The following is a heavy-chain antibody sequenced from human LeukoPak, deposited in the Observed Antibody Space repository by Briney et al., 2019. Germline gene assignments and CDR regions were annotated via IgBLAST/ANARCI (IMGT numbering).Heavy chain of an antibody. CDR2: ISYDGSNK. J-gene: IGHJ6*02. D-gene: IGHD4-17*01. CDR1: GFTFSSYG. V-gene: IGHV3-30*18. Sequence: PGGSLRLSCAASGFTFSSYGVHWVRQAPGKGLEWVAVISYDGSNKYYADSVKGRFTISRDNSKNTLYLQMNSLRAEDTAVYYCAKELYGDYYYYYGMDVWGQGTTITVSS. CDR3: AKELYGDYYYYYGMDV.